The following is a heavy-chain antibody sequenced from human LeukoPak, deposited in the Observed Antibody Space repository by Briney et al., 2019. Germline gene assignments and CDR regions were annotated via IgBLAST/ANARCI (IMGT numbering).Heavy chain of an antibody. Sequence: PSETLSLTCTVSGGSISSHYWSWIRQPPGKGLEWIGYIYYSGSTNYYPSLKSRVTISVDTSKNQFSLKLSSVTAADTAVYYCARVNLSGSYYGYYYYYIDVWGKGTTVTVSS. CDR2: IYYSGST. CDR1: GGSISSHY. CDR3: ARVNLSGSYYGYYYYYIDV. D-gene: IGHD1-26*01. V-gene: IGHV4-59*11. J-gene: IGHJ6*03.